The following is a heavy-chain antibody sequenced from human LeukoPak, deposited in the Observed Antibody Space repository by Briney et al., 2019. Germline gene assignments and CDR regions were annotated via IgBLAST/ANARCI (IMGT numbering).Heavy chain of an antibody. D-gene: IGHD3-9*01. CDR1: GFTFSDQY. Sequence: GGSLRLSCAASGFTFSDQYMASVCQAPGKGLEWVGRVRNKANSYTTEYAASVKGRFSISRDDSKNSLYLQMNSLKTEDTAVYYCVTGHSRLDYWGQGTLVTVSS. J-gene: IGHJ4*02. CDR2: VRNKANSYTT. CDR3: VTGHSRLDY. V-gene: IGHV3-72*01.